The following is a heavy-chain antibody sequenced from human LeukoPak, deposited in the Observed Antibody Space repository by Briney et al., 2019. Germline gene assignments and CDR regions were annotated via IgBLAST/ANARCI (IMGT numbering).Heavy chain of an antibody. CDR2: IHDRGST. D-gene: IGHD5-18*01. CDR3: ARSRFSYGRFDN. V-gene: IGHV4-59*01. CDR1: GDSTNTYY. Sequence: PSETLSLTCNVSGDSTNTYYWSWIRQPPWKGLEWIGYIHDRGSTYYNPSLKSRVTLSLDTSKNQLSLRLSSVTAADTAFYYCARSRFSYGRFDNWDPGTLVTVSS. J-gene: IGHJ4*02.